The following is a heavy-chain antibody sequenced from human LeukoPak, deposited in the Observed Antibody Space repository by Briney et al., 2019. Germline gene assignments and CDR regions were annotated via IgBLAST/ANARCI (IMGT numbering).Heavy chain of an antibody. V-gene: IGHV3-30*02. J-gene: IGHJ3*02. D-gene: IGHD5-18*01. Sequence: PGGSLRLSCVASGFTFSSYGMHWVRQAPGKGLEWVAFIRYDGTNTYYADSVKGRFTISRDNSKNTLYLQMNSLRGEDTAVYYCERGYNYSNAFDIWGQGTMVTVSS. CDR1: GFTFSSYG. CDR3: ERGYNYSNAFDI. CDR2: IRYDGTNT.